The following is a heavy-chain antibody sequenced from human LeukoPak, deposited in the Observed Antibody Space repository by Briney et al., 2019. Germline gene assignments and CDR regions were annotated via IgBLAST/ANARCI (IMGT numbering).Heavy chain of an antibody. CDR1: GLTFGSYA. CDR3: AIMHGYYDGSGYWVQ. V-gene: IGHV3-23*01. Sequence: QSGGSLRLSCAASGLTFGSYAMSWVRQAPGKGLEWVSFISPNADRTSKADSVEGRFTISRDNPRNTLYLQMNSLRDDDTAVYYCAIMHGYYDGSGYWVQWGQGTLVTVSS. J-gene: IGHJ4*02. D-gene: IGHD3-22*01. CDR2: ISPNADRT.